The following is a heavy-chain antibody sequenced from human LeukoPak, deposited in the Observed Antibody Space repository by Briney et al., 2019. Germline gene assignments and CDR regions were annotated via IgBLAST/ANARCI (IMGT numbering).Heavy chain of an antibody. D-gene: IGHD6-13*01. CDR1: GFTFDDYA. CDR3: AKDGYV. Sequence: GGSLRLSCAASGFTFDDYAMHWVRQAPGKGLEWVSGISWNSGSIGYADSVKGRFTISRDNAKNSLYLQMNSLRAEDTALYYCAKDGYVWGQGTLVTVSS. V-gene: IGHV3-9*01. CDR2: ISWNSGSI. J-gene: IGHJ4*02.